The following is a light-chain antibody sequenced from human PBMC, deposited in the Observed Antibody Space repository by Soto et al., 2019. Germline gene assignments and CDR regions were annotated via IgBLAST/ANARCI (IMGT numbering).Light chain of an antibody. CDR1: SSDVGGYNL. Sequence: QSALTQPASVSGSPGQSLTLSCTGTSSDVGGYNLVSWYQHHPGKAPKLIIYEVSNRPSGLSNRFSGSKSGNTAALTISGLQAEDEADYYCSSHATSHVVFGGGTKVTVL. CDR2: EVS. J-gene: IGLJ2*01. CDR3: SSHATSHVV. V-gene: IGLV2-14*01.